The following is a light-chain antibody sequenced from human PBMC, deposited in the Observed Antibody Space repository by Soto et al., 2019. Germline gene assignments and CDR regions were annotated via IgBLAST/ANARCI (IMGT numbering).Light chain of an antibody. CDR1: QIVSNNY. CDR3: QQYSGSVLT. J-gene: IGKJ4*01. CDR2: GAS. Sequence: VLTQSPGTLSSSPGGRVSLSCRASQIVSNNYLAWYQQKSGQAPRLLIFGASNRATGIPYRFSGSGSGTDFTLTISGLEPEDFAVYFCQQYSGSVLTFGGGTKV. V-gene: IGKV3-20*01.